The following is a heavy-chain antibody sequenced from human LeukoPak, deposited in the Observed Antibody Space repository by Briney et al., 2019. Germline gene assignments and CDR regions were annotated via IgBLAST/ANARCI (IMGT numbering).Heavy chain of an antibody. CDR3: AMTQYTDVDLDDYYMDV. J-gene: IGHJ6*03. D-gene: IGHD3/OR15-3a*01. V-gene: IGHV4-4*07. CDR1: SGSIVGYS. CDR2: FLSGGTT. Sequence: SETLSLTCTVSSGSIVGYSWTWIRQPAGNGLQWIGHFLSGGTTNYNPSLKSRVTISLDKSKNHVSLRLTSVTAADTAVYFCAMTQYTDVDLDDYYMDVRGKGTAVTVSS.